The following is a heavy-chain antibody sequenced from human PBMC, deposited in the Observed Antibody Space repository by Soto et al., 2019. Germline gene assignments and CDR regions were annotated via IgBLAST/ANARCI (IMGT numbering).Heavy chain of an antibody. CDR2: ISGSGGST. J-gene: IGHJ4*02. D-gene: IGHD2-15*01. V-gene: IGHV3-23*01. CDR3: AKDRPSRPVVVTDPGY. CDR1: GFTFSSYA. Sequence: EVQLLESGGGLVQPGGSLRLSCAASGFTFSSYAMSWVRQAPGKGLEWVSAISGSGGSTYYADSVKGRFTISRDNPKNTLYLQMNSLRAEDTAVYYCAKDRPSRPVVVTDPGYWGQGTLVTVSS.